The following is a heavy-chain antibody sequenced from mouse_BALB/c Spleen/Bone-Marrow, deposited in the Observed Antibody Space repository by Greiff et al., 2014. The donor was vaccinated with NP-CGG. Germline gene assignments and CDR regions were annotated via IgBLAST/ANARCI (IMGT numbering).Heavy chain of an antibody. D-gene: IGHD2-14*01. CDR3: ARYRLGTYFDY. CDR2: VDPANGNT. CDR1: GFNIKDTY. Sequence: ESGAELVKPGASVKLPCTASGFNIKDTYMHWVKQRPEQGLEWIGRVDPANGNTKYDPKFQGKATITADTSSNTAYLQLSSLTSEDTAVYYCARYRLGTYFDYWGQGTTLTVSS. V-gene: IGHV14-3*02. J-gene: IGHJ2*01.